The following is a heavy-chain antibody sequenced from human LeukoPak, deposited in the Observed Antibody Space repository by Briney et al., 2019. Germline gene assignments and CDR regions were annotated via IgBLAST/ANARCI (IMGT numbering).Heavy chain of an antibody. CDR2: INSDGSST. CDR3: AHYDSSSYHAFDI. V-gene: IGHV3-74*01. D-gene: IGHD3-22*01. J-gene: IGHJ3*02. CDR1: GFTFSSYW. Sequence: GGSLRLSCAASGFTFSSYWMHWVRQAPGKGLAWVSRINSDGSSTSYADPVKGRFTISRDNAKNTLYLQMNSLRAEDTAVYYCAHYDSSSYHAFDIWGQGTMVTVSS.